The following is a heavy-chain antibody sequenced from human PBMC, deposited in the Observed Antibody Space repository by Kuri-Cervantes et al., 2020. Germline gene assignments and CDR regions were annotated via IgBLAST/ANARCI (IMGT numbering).Heavy chain of an antibody. V-gene: IGHV1-46*01. CDR1: GYTFTSYY. D-gene: IGHD2-15*01. Sequence: ASVKVSCKASGYTFTSYYMHWVRQAPGQGLEWMGIINPSGGSTSYAQKFQGRVTMTRDTSTSTVYMELSSLRSDDTAVYYCARVRRVGHTGYYMDVWGKGTTVTVSS. CDR3: ARVRRVGHTGYYMDV. CDR2: INPSGGST. J-gene: IGHJ6*03.